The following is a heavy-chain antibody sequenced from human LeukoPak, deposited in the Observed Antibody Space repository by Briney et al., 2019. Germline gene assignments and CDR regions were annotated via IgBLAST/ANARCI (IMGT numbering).Heavy chain of an antibody. CDR1: GGTFSSYA. Sequence: SVKVSFKASGGTFSSYAISWVRQAPGQGLEWMGGIIPIFGTANYAQKFQGRVTITTDESTSTAYMELSRLRSEDTAVYYCARDLLRRDSSGYYWPDYFDYWGQGTLVTVSS. V-gene: IGHV1-69*05. J-gene: IGHJ4*02. CDR3: ARDLLRRDSSGYYWPDYFDY. D-gene: IGHD3-22*01. CDR2: IIPIFGTA.